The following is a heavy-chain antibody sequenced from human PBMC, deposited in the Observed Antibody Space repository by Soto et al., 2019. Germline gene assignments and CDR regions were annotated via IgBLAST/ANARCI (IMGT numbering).Heavy chain of an antibody. CDR3: ATGIAVAADDFDI. D-gene: IGHD6-19*01. CDR1: GYTLTELS. J-gene: IGHJ3*02. V-gene: IGHV1-24*01. CDR2: VDPEDGET. Sequence: GASVKVSCKVSGYTLTELSMHWVRQAPGKGLEWMGGVDPEDGETIYAQKFQGRVTMTEDTSTDTAYMERSSLRSEDTAVYYCATGIAVAADDFDIWGKGTMVTVSS.